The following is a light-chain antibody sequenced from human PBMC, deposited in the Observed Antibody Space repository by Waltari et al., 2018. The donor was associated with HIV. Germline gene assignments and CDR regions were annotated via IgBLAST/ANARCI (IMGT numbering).Light chain of an antibody. CDR1: SNDIGTYNF. V-gene: IGLV2-8*01. Sequence: QSALTQPHSASGSPGQSVAIPCTGSSNDIGTYNFASWYQPHPGKAPKLIIYDVTRRPPGIPDRFSGTKSGYTASLTVSDLQVEDEADYYCVSYTEKDTFLLFGGGTKLAV. J-gene: IGLJ2*01. CDR2: DVT. CDR3: VSYTEKDTFLL.